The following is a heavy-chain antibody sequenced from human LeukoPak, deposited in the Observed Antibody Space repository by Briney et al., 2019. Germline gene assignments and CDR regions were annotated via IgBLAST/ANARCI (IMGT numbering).Heavy chain of an antibody. CDR3: ARDLARGSDWLFYFDQ. CDR2: IYSGGSV. CDR1: GFPVSDNY. Sequence: PGGSLRLSCAASGFPVSDNYMSWVRQAPGKELEWVSVIYSGGSVYNADSVRGRFTISRDNSKNMVFLQMNSLRAEDTAVYYCARDLARGSDWLFYFDQWGQGTPVTVSS. V-gene: IGHV3-53*01. J-gene: IGHJ4*02. D-gene: IGHD6-19*01.